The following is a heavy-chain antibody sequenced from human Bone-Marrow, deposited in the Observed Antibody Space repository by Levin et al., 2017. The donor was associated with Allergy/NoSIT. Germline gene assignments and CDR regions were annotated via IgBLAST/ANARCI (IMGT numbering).Heavy chain of an antibody. CDR1: GFTFGDYA. J-gene: IGHJ4*02. V-gene: IGHV3-9*01. CDR2: ISWNSGSI. D-gene: IGHD2-15*01. CDR3: AKASNLKGSIAALDY. Sequence: SCAASGFTFGDYAMHWVRQAPGKGLEWVSGISWNSGSIGYSDSVKGRFTISRDNGKNSLYLQMNSLRSEDTALYYCAKASNLKGSIAALDYWGQGNLVTVSS.